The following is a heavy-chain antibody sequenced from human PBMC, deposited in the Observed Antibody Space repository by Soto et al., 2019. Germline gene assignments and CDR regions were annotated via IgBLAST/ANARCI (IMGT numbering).Heavy chain of an antibody. CDR2: IYYTGST. Sequence: SETLSLTCTVSGGSLSGTIYYWGWIRQPPGKGLEGIGSIYYTGSTYHNSSLKSRVTMSVATSKNQFSLKLSSVTAADTAVYYCARHRVLAEYFQHWGQGTLVTVSS. CDR3: ARHRVLAEYFQH. V-gene: IGHV4-39*01. J-gene: IGHJ1*01. CDR1: GGSLSGTIYY.